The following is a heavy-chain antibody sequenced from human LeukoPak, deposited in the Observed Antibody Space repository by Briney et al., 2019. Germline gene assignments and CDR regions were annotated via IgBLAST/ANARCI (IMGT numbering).Heavy chain of an antibody. CDR2: IYYSGST. CDR3: ASPGLYDFWSGSPARYYFDY. J-gene: IGHJ4*02. CDR1: GGSISSSSYY. D-gene: IGHD3-3*01. Sequence: SETLSLTCTVSGGSISSSSYYWGWIRQPPGKGLEWIGSIYYSGSTYYNPSLKSRVTISVDTSKNQFSLKLSSVTAADTAVYYCASPGLYDFWSGSPARYYFDYWGQGTLVTVSS. V-gene: IGHV4-39*01.